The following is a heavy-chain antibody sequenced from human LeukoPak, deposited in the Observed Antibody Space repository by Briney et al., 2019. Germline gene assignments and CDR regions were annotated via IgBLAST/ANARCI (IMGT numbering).Heavy chain of an antibody. D-gene: IGHD1-1*01. CDR2: ITGSGGST. CDR3: ARDQLGAVLYFDY. Sequence: GGSLRLSCAVSGFTFSNYWMSWVRQAPGKGLEWVSAITGSGGSTYYADSVKGRFTISRDNSKNTLYLQINSLRVEDTAVYYCARDQLGAVLYFDYWGQGALVTVSS. J-gene: IGHJ4*02. CDR1: GFTFSNYW. V-gene: IGHV3-23*01.